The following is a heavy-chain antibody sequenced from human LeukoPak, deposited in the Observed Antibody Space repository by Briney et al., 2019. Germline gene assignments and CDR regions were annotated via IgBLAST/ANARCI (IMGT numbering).Heavy chain of an antibody. V-gene: IGHV1-18*04. CDR2: ISAYNGNT. D-gene: IGHD1-7*01. J-gene: IGHJ4*02. CDR3: RRGTISDTAY. Sequence: GESLQIFCSAAGYIFISSCIGWWGQAPGQGLEWMGWISAYNGNTNYAQKLQGRVTMTTDTSTSTAYMELRSLRSDDTAVYYCRRGTISDTAYWGQGTLVTVSS. CDR1: GYIFISSC.